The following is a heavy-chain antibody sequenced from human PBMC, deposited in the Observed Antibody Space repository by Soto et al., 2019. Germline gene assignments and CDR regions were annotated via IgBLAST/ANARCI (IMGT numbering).Heavy chain of an antibody. CDR1: GGSISSYY. V-gene: IGHV4-59*01. CDR3: ARTLRKEGVYFDY. J-gene: IGHJ4*02. CDR2: IYYSGST. D-gene: IGHD3-10*01. Sequence: SETLSLTCTVSGGSISSYYWSWIRQPPGKGLEWIGYIYYSGSTNYNPSLKSRVTISVDTSKNQFSLKLSSVTAADTAVYYCARTLRKEGVYFDYWGQGTLVTVSS.